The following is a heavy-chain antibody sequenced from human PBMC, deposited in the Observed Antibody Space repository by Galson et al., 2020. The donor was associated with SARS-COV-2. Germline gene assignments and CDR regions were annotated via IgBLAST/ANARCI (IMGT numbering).Heavy chain of an antibody. CDR2: IYTSGST. CDR3: ARETGDYYDSSGVYYFDY. CDR1: GGSISSGSYY. D-gene: IGHD3-22*01. V-gene: IGHV4-61*02. Sequence: SETLSLTCTVSGGSISSGSYYWSWIRQPAGKGLEWIGRIYTSGSTNYNPSLKSRVTISVDTSKNQFSLKLSSVTAADTAVYYCARETGDYYDSSGVYYFDYWGQGTLVTVSS. J-gene: IGHJ4*02.